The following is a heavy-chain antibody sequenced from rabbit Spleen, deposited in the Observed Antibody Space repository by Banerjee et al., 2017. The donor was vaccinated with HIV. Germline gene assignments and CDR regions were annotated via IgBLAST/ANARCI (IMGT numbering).Heavy chain of an antibody. V-gene: IGHV1S40*01. CDR3: ARDLRATNSFYFNW. CDR1: GFSLSSSHY. J-gene: IGHJ4*01. D-gene: IGHD1-1*01. Sequence: QSLEESGGDLVKPGASLTLTCTVSGFSLSSSHYMCWVRQAPGKGLEWIACINTVTAKVVYANWAKGRFIMSRTSSTTVTLQMTSLTVADTATYFCARDLRATNSFYFNWWGQGTLVTVS. CDR2: INTVTAKV.